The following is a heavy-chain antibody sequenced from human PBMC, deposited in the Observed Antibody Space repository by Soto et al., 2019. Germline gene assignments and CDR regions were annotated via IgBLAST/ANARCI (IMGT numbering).Heavy chain of an antibody. CDR2: ISYDGSNK. Sequence: GGSLRLSCAASGFIFSRYGMHWVRQAPGKGLEWVAVISYDGSNKYYADSVKGRFTISRDTSKNTLDLQMNSLRAEDTAVYYCAKDLDGGPDYWGQGTLVTVSS. J-gene: IGHJ4*02. CDR3: AKDLDGGPDY. CDR1: GFIFSRYG. D-gene: IGHD3-16*01. V-gene: IGHV3-30*18.